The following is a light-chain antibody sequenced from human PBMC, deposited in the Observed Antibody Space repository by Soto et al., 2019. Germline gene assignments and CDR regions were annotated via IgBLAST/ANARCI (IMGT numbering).Light chain of an antibody. CDR1: QSISDS. CDR2: RAS. V-gene: IGKV1-39*01. J-gene: IGKJ2*01. CDR3: QQSYNAPRT. Sequence: DIQMTQSPSSLSASVGDRVTLTCRASQSISDSVSWYQQKPHKAPQLLIYRASTLQSGVPPRFSGSGSGTHFSLTISSLQPEDFATYFCQQSYNAPRTFGRGTTLEIK.